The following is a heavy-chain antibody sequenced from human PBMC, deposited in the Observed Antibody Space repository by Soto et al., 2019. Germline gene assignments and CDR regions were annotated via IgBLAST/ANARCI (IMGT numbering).Heavy chain of an antibody. CDR1: GYTFTGYY. D-gene: IGHD2-2*01. Sequence: GASVKVSCKASGYTFTGYYMHWVRQAPGQGLEWMGWINPNSGGTNYAQKFQGRVTMTRDTSISTAYMELSRLRSDDTAVYYCARETDSYCSSTSCHDGMGEGWFDPWGQGTLVTVSS. J-gene: IGHJ5*02. V-gene: IGHV1-2*02. CDR2: INPNSGGT. CDR3: ARETDSYCSSTSCHDGMGEGWFDP.